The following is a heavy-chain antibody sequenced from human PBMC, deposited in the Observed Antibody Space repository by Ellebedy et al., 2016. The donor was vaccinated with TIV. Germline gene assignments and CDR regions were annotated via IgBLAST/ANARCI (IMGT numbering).Heavy chain of an antibody. J-gene: IGHJ4*02. V-gene: IGHV5-51*01. Sequence: GESLKISCKGSGYTFTSFWIAWVRQMPGKGLEWMGVIYPGDSDTRYSPSFHGQVTISADSSSSTANLQWSSLKASDTGIYYCARGVSATSYFDSWGQGTLVTVAS. CDR2: IYPGDSDT. CDR3: ARGVSATSYFDS. CDR1: GYTFTSFW. D-gene: IGHD1-26*01.